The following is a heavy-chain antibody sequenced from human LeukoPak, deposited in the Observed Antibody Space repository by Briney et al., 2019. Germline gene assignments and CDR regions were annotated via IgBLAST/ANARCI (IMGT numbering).Heavy chain of an antibody. Sequence: ASVKVSCKASGYTFTGYYMHWVRQAPGQGLEWMGWINPNSGGTNYAQRFQGRVTMTRDTSISTAYMELSRLRSDDTAVYYCARRRCNWNHVDDYWGQGTLVTVSS. CDR1: GYTFTGYY. J-gene: IGHJ4*02. CDR2: INPNSGGT. V-gene: IGHV1-2*02. D-gene: IGHD1-14*01. CDR3: ARRRCNWNHVDDY.